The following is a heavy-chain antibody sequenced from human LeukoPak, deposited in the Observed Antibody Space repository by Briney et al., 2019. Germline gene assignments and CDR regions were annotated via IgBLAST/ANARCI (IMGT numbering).Heavy chain of an antibody. CDR3: ARDHLMVRGVISWFDP. CDR1: GGSFSGYY. CDR2: INHSGST. Sequence: SETLSLTCAVYGGSFSGYYWSWIRQPPGKGLEWIGEINHSGSTNYNPSLKSRVTISVDTSKNQFSLKLSSVTAADTAVYYCARDHLMVRGVISWFDPWGQGTLVTVSS. D-gene: IGHD3-10*01. J-gene: IGHJ5*02. V-gene: IGHV4-34*01.